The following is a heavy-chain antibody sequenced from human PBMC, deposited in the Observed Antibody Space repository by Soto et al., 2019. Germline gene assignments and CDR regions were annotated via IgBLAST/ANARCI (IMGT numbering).Heavy chain of an antibody. CDR3: ARDGRFGDLSWGDH. V-gene: IGHV3-33*01. CDR2: IRYDGRDK. D-gene: IGHD3-10*01. Sequence: QVQLVESGGGVVQPGRSLRLSCAASGFTFSSYGMHWVRQAPGKGLEWVAVIRYDGRDKNYADSVKGRFTISRDNSKNTLYLQMNSLRAEDTAVYYCARDGRFGDLSWGDHWGQGALVTVSS. CDR1: GFTFSSYG. J-gene: IGHJ4*02.